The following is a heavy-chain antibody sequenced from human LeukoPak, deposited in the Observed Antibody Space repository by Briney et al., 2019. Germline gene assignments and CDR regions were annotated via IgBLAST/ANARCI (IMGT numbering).Heavy chain of an antibody. Sequence: GGSLRLSCAASGFTFSSYGMHWVRQAPGKGLEWVAFIRYDGSNKYYADSVKGRFTISRDNSKNTVYLQMNSLRTEDTAIYYCAGDKTTGGWYEFDYWGQGTLLTVSS. D-gene: IGHD6-19*01. CDR1: GFTFSSYG. V-gene: IGHV3-30*02. CDR2: IRYDGSNK. J-gene: IGHJ4*02. CDR3: AGDKTTGGWYEFDY.